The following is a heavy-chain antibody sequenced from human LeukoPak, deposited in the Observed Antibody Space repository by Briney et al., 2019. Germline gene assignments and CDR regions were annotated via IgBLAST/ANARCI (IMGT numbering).Heavy chain of an antibody. Sequence: GGSLRLSCAASGFTFSSYAMSWVRQAPGKGLEWVSVIYSGGSTYYADSVKGRFTISRDNSKNTLYLQMNSLRAEDTAVYYCARDRRDGYTNDAFDIWGQGTMVTVSS. V-gene: IGHV3-66*01. D-gene: IGHD5-24*01. CDR3: ARDRRDGYTNDAFDI. J-gene: IGHJ3*02. CDR1: GFTFSSYA. CDR2: IYSGGST.